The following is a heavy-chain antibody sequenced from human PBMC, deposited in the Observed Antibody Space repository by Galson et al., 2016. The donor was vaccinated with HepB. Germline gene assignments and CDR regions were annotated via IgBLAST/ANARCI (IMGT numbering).Heavy chain of an antibody. CDR3: TRGYMHTGMNV. D-gene: IGHD5-18*01. CDR1: GDSVTNDDTI. V-gene: IGHV6-1*01. CDR2: TYYRSQWFN. Sequence: CAISGDSVTNDDTIWNWISQSPSRGLEWLGRTYYRSQWFNEYAVSVKSRITINSDTSRDQFSLQLDSVTPDDTAAYFCTRGYMHTGMNVWGQGTTVTVSS. J-gene: IGHJ6*02.